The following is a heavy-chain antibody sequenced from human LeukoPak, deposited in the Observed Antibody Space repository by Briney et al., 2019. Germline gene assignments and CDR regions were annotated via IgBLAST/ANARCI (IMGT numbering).Heavy chain of an antibody. CDR2: ISGSGNT. J-gene: IGHJ4*02. V-gene: IGHV3-23*01. CDR3: AKGPIAAADHFDY. D-gene: IGHD6-13*01. CDR1: GFTFSSYP. Sequence: PGGSLRLSCAASGFTFSSYPMNWVRQAPGRGLEWVSAISGSGNTFYADSVKGRFTISRDNSKNTLYLQMNSLRAEDTAVYYCAKGPIAAADHFDYWGQGTLVTVSS.